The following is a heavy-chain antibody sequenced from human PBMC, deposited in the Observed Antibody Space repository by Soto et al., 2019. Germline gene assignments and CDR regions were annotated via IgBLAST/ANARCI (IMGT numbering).Heavy chain of an antibody. V-gene: IGHV3-23*01. D-gene: IGHD2-8*01. CDR3: AKDRGVQGSSVRAFDI. CDR2: ISGSAGTT. CDR1: GFTFSSHG. J-gene: IGHJ3*02. Sequence: PGGSLRLSCAASGFTFSSHGRNWVRQAPGKGLEWVSFISGSAGTTFYADSVKGRFTISRDNSKNTLYLQMNSLRAEDTALYYCAKDRGVQGSSVRAFDIWGQGPMGPVSS.